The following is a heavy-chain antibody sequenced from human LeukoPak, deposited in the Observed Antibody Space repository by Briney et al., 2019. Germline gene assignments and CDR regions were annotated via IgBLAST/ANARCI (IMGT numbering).Heavy chain of an antibody. J-gene: IGHJ5*02. CDR1: GGSISSNNYY. Sequence: SETLSLTCTVSGGSISSNNYYWGWVRQPPGRGLEWIGSIFYRGSTYYNPSLKSRITISVDTSKGQFSLRLSSVTAADTAVYYCARHSIAARPGWFDPWGQGTLVTVSS. CDR2: IFYRGST. CDR3: ARHSIAARPGWFDP. V-gene: IGHV4-39*01. D-gene: IGHD6-6*01.